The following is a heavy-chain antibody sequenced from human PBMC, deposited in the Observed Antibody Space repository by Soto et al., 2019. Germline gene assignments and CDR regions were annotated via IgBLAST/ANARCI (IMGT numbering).Heavy chain of an antibody. CDR2: INGYGHGA. D-gene: IGHD3-3*01. CDR3: VRDLNGDFSY. CDR1: GYSFTTYG. J-gene: IGHJ4*02. Sequence: QVQLVQSGAEVRQPGASVKVSCKASGYSFTTYGMSWVRQAPGQGLEYMGWINGYGHGAKYVQRFQGRFSMTTDTATNTVYMDLRSLTSDDTAVYYCVRDLNGDFSYWGQGTVVIGSP. V-gene: IGHV1-18*01.